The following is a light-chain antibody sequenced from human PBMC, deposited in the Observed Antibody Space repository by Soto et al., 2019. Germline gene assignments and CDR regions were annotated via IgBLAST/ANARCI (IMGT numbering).Light chain of an antibody. CDR3: QQYGSSHPYT. V-gene: IGKV3-20*01. CDR1: QSVSSSY. J-gene: IGKJ2*01. Sequence: EIVLTQSPGTLSLSPGERATLSCRASQSVSSSYLAWYQQKPGQAPRLLIYGASSRATSIPDRFSGSGSGTDFTLTISRLEPEDFAVYYCQQYGSSHPYTFGQGTKLEIK. CDR2: GAS.